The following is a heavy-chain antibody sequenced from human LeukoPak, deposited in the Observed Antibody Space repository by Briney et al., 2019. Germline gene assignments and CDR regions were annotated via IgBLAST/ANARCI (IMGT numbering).Heavy chain of an antibody. CDR1: GYTFTSYY. CDR2: INPSGGST. V-gene: IGHV1-46*01. J-gene: IGHJ5*02. Sequence: GASVKVSCKASGYTFTSYYMHWVRQAPGQGLEWMGIINPSGGSTSYAQKFQGRVTMTRDMSTSTVYMELSSLRSEDMAVYYCAREGSESYYGLNWFDPWGQGTLVTVSS. D-gene: IGHD1-26*01. CDR3: AREGSESYYGLNWFDP.